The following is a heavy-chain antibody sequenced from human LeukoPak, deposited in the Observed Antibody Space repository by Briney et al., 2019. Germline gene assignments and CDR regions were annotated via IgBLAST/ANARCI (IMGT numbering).Heavy chain of an antibody. CDR3: VRGHSSSSNYFDY. Sequence: GGSLRLSCSASGFTFSSYAMRWVRQAPGKGLQYVSGISSNGGSTNYEDSVKGRFTISRDNSKNTLYLQMSSLRTEDTAVYYCVRGHSSSSNYFDYWGQGSLVTVSS. D-gene: IGHD6-6*01. V-gene: IGHV3-64D*09. CDR1: GFTFSSYA. J-gene: IGHJ4*02. CDR2: ISSNGGST.